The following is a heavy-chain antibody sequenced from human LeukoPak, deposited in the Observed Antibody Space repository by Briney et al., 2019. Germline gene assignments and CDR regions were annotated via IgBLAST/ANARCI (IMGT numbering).Heavy chain of an antibody. CDR2: ISYDGSNK. CDR3: AREWSY. Sequence: GGSLRLSCAASGFTFSSCAMHWVRQAPGKGLEWVAVISYDGSNKYYADSVKGRFTISRDNSKNTLYLQMNSLRAEDTAVYYCAREWSYWGQGTLVTVSS. CDR1: GFTFSSCA. V-gene: IGHV3-30-3*01. J-gene: IGHJ4*02. D-gene: IGHD2-15*01.